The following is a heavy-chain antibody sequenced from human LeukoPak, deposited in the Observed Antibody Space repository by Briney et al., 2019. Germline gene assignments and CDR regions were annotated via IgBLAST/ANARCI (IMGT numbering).Heavy chain of an antibody. CDR1: GYTFTSYG. Sequence: ASVKVSCKASGYTFTSYGISWVRQAPGQGLEWMGWISAYNGNTNYAQKLQGRVTMTTDTSTSTAYMELRSLRSDDTAVYYCARDLPIPWVTTDVVFDYWGRGTLVTVSS. V-gene: IGHV1-18*01. CDR3: ARDLPIPWVTTDVVFDY. CDR2: ISAYNGNT. J-gene: IGHJ4*02. D-gene: IGHD4-17*01.